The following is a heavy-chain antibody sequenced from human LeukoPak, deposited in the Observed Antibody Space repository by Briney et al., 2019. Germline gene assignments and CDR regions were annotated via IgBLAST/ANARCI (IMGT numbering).Heavy chain of an antibody. D-gene: IGHD3-10*01. Sequence: PGGSLRLSCAASGCSLRSDNMKRVRQAPGKGLEWVSSICGSSDFIYYGDSVKGRFPISRDNAKNSVYLQMNSLRAEDTAVYYCLRDESGSFFAYWGQGTLVIVSS. CDR3: LRDESGSFFAY. CDR2: ICGSSDFI. J-gene: IGHJ4*02. CDR1: GCSLRSDN. V-gene: IGHV3-21*06.